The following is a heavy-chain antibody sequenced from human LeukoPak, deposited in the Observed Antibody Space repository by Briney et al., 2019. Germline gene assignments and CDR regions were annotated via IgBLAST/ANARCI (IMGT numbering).Heavy chain of an antibody. Sequence: ASVTVSCTASGYTFTDYDITWVRQAPGQGLEWMGWISAYNGHTNYAQKLQGRITVTTDTSTSTSYMELRSLRSDDTAVYYCARRGLGTTQRYFEYWGQGTLVIVSS. J-gene: IGHJ4*02. CDR3: ARRGLGTTQRYFEY. V-gene: IGHV1-18*01. D-gene: IGHD1-7*01. CDR2: ISAYNGHT. CDR1: GYTFTDYD.